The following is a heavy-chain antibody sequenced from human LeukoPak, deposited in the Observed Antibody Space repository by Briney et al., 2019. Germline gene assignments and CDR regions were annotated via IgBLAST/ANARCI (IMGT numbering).Heavy chain of an antibody. CDR1: SYTFTNYA. D-gene: IGHD3-3*01. CDR3: ARGLEWLTRRHTWFDP. V-gene: IGHV1-18*01. Sequence: GASVTVSFKASSYTFTNYAFTWVRQAPGQGLEGMGWISAYNGNTNYAQKLQGRVTMTADTSTSTAYMELRSLRSDDTAVYYCARGLEWLTRRHTWFDPWGQGTLVTVSS. CDR2: ISAYNGNT. J-gene: IGHJ5*02.